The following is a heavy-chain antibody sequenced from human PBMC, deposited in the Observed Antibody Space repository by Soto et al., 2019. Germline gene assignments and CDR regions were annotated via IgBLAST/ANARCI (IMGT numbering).Heavy chain of an antibody. CDR2: ISSSSSTI. D-gene: IGHD3-9*01. Sequence: GGSLRLSCAASGFTFSSYSMNWVRQAPGKGLEWVSYISSSSSTIYYADSVKGRFTISRDNAKNSLYLQMNSLRAEDTAVYYCARDNNVLRYFDWLEKMTYGMDVWGQGTTVTVSS. V-gene: IGHV3-48*01. CDR1: GFTFSSYS. CDR3: ARDNNVLRYFDWLEKMTYGMDV. J-gene: IGHJ6*02.